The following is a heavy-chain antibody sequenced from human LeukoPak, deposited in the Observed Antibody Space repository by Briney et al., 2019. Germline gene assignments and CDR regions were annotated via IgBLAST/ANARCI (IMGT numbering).Heavy chain of an antibody. CDR1: GFTFSKYG. CDR2: ISYDETYK. J-gene: IGHJ4*02. V-gene: IGHV3-30*18. D-gene: IGHD3-10*01. Sequence: GGSLRLSCAASGFTFSKYGMHWVRQAPGKGLEWLTVISYDETYKDYAESVKGRFTISRDNSKNALYSQMNSLSAEDTAVYYCAKANAREFDYWGQGTLVTVSS. CDR3: AKANAREFDY.